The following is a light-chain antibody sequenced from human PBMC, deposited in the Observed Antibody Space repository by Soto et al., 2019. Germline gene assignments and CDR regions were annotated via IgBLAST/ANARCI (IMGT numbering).Light chain of an antibody. V-gene: IGKV1-39*01. J-gene: IGKJ3*01. Sequence: DIQMTQSPSSLSASVGDRVTVTCRAGQSISRYLNWYQQRPGKAPNLLIYSASSLRTGVPSRFSGSGSGTDFTLTITNLQPEDFATYYCQQSYNGPFTFGPGTKVDIK. CDR2: SAS. CDR1: QSISRY. CDR3: QQSYNGPFT.